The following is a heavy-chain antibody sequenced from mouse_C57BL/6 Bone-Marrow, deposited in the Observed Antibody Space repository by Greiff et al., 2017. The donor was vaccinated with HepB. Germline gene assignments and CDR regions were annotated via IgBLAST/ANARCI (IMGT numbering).Heavy chain of an antibody. CDR3: AKMGLYYYGSSYGY. Sequence: QVQLQQSGPELVRPGVSVKISCKGSGYTFTDYAMHWVKQSHAKSLEWIGVISTYYGDASYNQKFKDKATLTADKSSSTAYMQLNSLTSEDSAVYFCAKMGLYYYGSSYGYWGQGTTLTVSS. CDR1: GYTFTDYA. J-gene: IGHJ2*01. V-gene: IGHV1-67*01. D-gene: IGHD1-1*01. CDR2: ISTYYGDA.